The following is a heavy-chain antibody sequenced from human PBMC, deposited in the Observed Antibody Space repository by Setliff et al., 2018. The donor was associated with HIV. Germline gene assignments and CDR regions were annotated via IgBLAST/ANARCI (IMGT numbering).Heavy chain of an antibody. V-gene: IGHV4-38-2*02. CDR2: MCHGGNNN. J-gene: IGHJ4*02. CDR3: ARDGYLVGATRFDY. D-gene: IGHD1-26*01. CDR1: GYSISSDYC. Sequence: SETLSLTCGVSGYSISSDYCWGWIRQPPGKGLEWIGNMCHGGNNNYYNPSLKSRVTISVDTSKNQFSLNLSSVTAADTAVYYRARDGYLVGATRFDYWGQGTLVTVS.